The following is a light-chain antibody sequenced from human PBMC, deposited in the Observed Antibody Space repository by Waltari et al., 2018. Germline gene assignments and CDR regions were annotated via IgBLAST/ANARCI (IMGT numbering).Light chain of an antibody. V-gene: IGLV2-23*01. CDR1: TSDIGTYKL. Sequence: QSALTQPASVSGSPGQSITISCTGATSDIGTYKLVSWYHDHPGKAPKPLIYEANKRPSGISDRFSGSRSGSTASLTISGLQAEDEADYYCCSYAGGGTHVFGPGSRVTVL. CDR3: CSYAGGGTHV. J-gene: IGLJ1*01. CDR2: EAN.